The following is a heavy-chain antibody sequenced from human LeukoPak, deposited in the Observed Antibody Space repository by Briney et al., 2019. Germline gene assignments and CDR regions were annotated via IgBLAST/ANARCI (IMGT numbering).Heavy chain of an antibody. J-gene: IGHJ4*02. Sequence: GESLKISCKGSGYSFTSYWISWLRQMPGKGLEWMGRIDPSDSYTNYSPSFQGHVTISVDKSISTAYLQWSSLKASDTAMYYCARLATKPGYSSSWYFDYWGQGTLVTVSS. CDR3: ARLATKPGYSSSWYFDY. D-gene: IGHD6-13*01. CDR1: GYSFTSYW. CDR2: IDPSDSYT. V-gene: IGHV5-10-1*01.